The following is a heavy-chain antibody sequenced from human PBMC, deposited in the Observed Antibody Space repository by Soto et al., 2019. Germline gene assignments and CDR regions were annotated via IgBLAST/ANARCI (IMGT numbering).Heavy chain of an antibody. CDR3: ARGYDFWSGYFTDRSYYFDY. J-gene: IGHJ4*02. CDR1: GFTVSSNY. V-gene: IGHV3-66*01. Sequence: GGSLRLSCAASGFTVSSNYMSWVRQAPGKGLEWVSVIYSGGSTYYADSVKGRFTISRDNSKNTLYLQMNSLRAEDTAVYYCARGYDFWSGYFTDRSYYFDYWGQGTLVTVSS. CDR2: IYSGGST. D-gene: IGHD3-3*01.